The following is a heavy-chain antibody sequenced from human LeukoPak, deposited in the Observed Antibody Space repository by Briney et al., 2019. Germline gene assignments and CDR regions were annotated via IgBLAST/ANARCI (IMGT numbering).Heavy chain of an antibody. CDR3: ARGAILGY. J-gene: IGHJ4*02. CDR2: INHSGST. Sequence: LETLSLTCAVYGGSFSGYYWSWIRQPPGKGLEWIGEINHSGSTNYNPSLKSRVTISVDTSKNQFSLKLSSVTAADTAVYYCARGAILGYWGQGTLVTVSS. V-gene: IGHV4-34*01. CDR1: GGSFSGYY. D-gene: IGHD3-3*01.